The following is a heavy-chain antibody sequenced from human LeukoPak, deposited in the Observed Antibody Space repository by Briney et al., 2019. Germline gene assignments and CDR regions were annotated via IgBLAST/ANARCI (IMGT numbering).Heavy chain of an antibody. CDR3: ARGFLVTIVRGPLRYFDY. D-gene: IGHD3-10*01. CDR2: INHSGST. J-gene: IGHJ4*02. Sequence: SETLSLTCAVYGGSFSGYYWSWLRQPPGKGLEWIGEINHSGSTNYNPSLKSRVTISVDTSKNQFSLKLSSVTAADTAVYYCARGFLVTIVRGPLRYFDYWGQGTLVTVSS. CDR1: GGSFSGYY. V-gene: IGHV4-34*01.